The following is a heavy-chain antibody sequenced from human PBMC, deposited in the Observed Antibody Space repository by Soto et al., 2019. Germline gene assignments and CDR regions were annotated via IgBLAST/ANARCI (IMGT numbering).Heavy chain of an antibody. Sequence: SETLSLTFTVSGGSINSYWWSWIRQPAGKGLEWIGRVYSSGTTDYNPSLNSRATMSVETSKNQSSLKLSSVTAADTAAHYCSGDNGFIRLWGGYWGQGIQVT. CDR2: VYSSGTT. J-gene: IGHJ4*02. D-gene: IGHD2-8*01. V-gene: IGHV4-4*07. CDR1: GGSINSYW. CDR3: SGDNGFIRLWGGY.